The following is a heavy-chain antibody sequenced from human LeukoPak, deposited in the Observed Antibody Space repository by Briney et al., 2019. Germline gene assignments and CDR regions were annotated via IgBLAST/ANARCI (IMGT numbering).Heavy chain of an antibody. V-gene: IGHV3-30-3*01. J-gene: IGHJ4*02. Sequence: PGRSLRLSCAASGFTFSSYAMHWDRQAPGKGLEWVAVISYDGSNKYYADSVKGRFTISRDNSKNTLYLQMNSLRAEDTAVYYCARAIAVAGPPFDYWGQGTLVTVSS. CDR3: ARAIAVAGPPFDY. D-gene: IGHD6-19*01. CDR1: GFTFSSYA. CDR2: ISYDGSNK.